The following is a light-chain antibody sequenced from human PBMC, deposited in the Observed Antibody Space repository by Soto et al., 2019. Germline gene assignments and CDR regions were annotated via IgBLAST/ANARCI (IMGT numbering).Light chain of an antibody. V-gene: IGKV3-11*01. J-gene: IGKJ1*01. Sequence: EIVLTQSPATLSLSPGGRAALSSRASQSVSSYLAWYQQKPGQAPRLLIYDASNRATGIPARFSGSGSGTDFTLTISSLEPEDFAVYYCQQRSNWPWTFGQGTKVDIK. CDR3: QQRSNWPWT. CDR1: QSVSSY. CDR2: DAS.